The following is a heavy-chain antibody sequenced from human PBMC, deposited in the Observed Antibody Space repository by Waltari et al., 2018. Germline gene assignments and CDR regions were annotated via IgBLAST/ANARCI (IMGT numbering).Heavy chain of an antibody. CDR3: AKTGWPDYHYYYYMDV. CDR2: IYYSGST. J-gene: IGHJ6*03. CDR1: GGSISSHY. Sequence: QVQLQESGPGLVKPSETLSLTCTVSGGSISSHYWSWIRQPPGKGLEWIGYIYYSGSTNYNPSLKSRVTISVDTSKTQFSLKLSSVTAADTAVYYCAKTGWPDYHYYYYMDVWGKGTTVTVSS. V-gene: IGHV4-59*11.